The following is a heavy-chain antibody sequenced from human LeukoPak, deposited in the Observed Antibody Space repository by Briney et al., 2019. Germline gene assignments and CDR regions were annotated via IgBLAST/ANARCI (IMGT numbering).Heavy chain of an antibody. Sequence: ASVKVSCKASRYTFSNCAIHWVRQAPGQRLEWMGWISAYNGNTNYAQKLQGRVTMTTDPSTSTAYMELRSLRSDDTAVYYCARDRRDTMVRGGGFDYWGQGTLVTVSS. J-gene: IGHJ4*02. V-gene: IGHV1-18*01. CDR3: ARDRRDTMVRGGGFDY. CDR1: RYTFSNCA. CDR2: ISAYNGNT. D-gene: IGHD3-10*01.